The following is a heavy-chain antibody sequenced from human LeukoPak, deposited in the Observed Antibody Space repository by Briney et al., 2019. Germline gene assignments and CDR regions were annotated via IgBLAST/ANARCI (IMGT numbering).Heavy chain of an antibody. D-gene: IGHD1-1*01. CDR3: ARDPPATTAFDV. Sequence: GASVKVSCKASGYIFTDYYLHWVRQAPGQGLEWMGWIDPSRDVTRYAQNFQGRVTMTWDTSMSTAYMEVTGLTSDDTAMFYCARDPPATTAFDVWGQGTMVIVSS. V-gene: IGHV1-2*02. CDR1: GYIFTDYY. J-gene: IGHJ3*01. CDR2: IDPSRDVT.